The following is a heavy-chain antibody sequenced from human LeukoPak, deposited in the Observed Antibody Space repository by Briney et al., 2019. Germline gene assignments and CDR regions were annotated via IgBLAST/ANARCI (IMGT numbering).Heavy chain of an antibody. J-gene: IGHJ4*02. CDR2: IYSGGKT. Sequence: GGSLRLSCAASGFTVSNNYMSWVRQAPGKGLEWASVIYSGGKTYYSDSVKGRFTISRDTSKNTLFLQMNTLRAEDTAVYYCARGDSSSWYYFDYWGQGTLVTVSS. D-gene: IGHD6-13*01. CDR1: GFTVSNNY. V-gene: IGHV3-53*01. CDR3: ARGDSSSWYYFDY.